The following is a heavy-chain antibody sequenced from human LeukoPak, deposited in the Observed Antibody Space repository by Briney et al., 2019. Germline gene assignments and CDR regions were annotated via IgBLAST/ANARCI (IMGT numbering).Heavy chain of an antibody. CDR2: IKQDGSEK. J-gene: IGHJ4*02. CDR1: GFTFSSYW. CDR3: ARDQYGDYVGY. D-gene: IGHD4-17*01. Sequence: GGSLRLSCAASGFTFSSYWMGWVRQAPGKGLEWVANIKQDGSEKYYVDSVKGRFTISRDNAKNSLYLQMNSLRAEDTAVYYCARDQYGDYVGYWGQGSLVTVSS. V-gene: IGHV3-7*01.